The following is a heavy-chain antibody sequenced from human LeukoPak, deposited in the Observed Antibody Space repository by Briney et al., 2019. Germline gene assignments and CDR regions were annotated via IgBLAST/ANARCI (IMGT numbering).Heavy chain of an antibody. Sequence: GGSLRLSCAASGFTFSSYAMSWVRQALGKGLEWVSAISGGGGSTHYADSVKGRFTISRDNSKNTLYLQMNSLRAEDTAVYYCAKDIRQYSSASFAYWGQGTLVTVSS. J-gene: IGHJ4*02. CDR3: AKDIRQYSSASFAY. CDR1: GFTFSSYA. CDR2: ISGGGGST. D-gene: IGHD6-19*01. V-gene: IGHV3-23*01.